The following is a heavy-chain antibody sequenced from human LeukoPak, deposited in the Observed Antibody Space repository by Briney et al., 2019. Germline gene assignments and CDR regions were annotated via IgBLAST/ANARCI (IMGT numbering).Heavy chain of an antibody. CDR2: IYYSGST. D-gene: IGHD3-10*01. Sequence: SETLSLTCTVSGDSISNYYWTWIRQPPGKGLEWIGYIYYSGSTKYNPSLKSRVTISVDTSKNQFSLKMSSVTAADTAVYYCARNHGSGRGEWFDPWGQGTLVTVSS. V-gene: IGHV4-59*01. J-gene: IGHJ5*02. CDR3: ARNHGSGRGEWFDP. CDR1: GDSISNYY.